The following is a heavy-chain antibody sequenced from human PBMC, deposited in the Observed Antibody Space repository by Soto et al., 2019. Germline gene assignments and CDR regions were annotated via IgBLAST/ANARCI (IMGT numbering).Heavy chain of an antibody. V-gene: IGHV4-61*01. J-gene: IGHJ5*02. CDR2: IYYSGTT. D-gene: IGHD3-9*01. CDR1: GGPLISGSDY. CDR3: ARAASPYFDLLSAFHP. Sequence: SAPLCVTCTVSGGPLISGSDYWSWIRQSPGQGLEWIVYIYYSGTTKYNPSLKSRVSISVDTSKNQFSLRLTSLSDAGPAVYYCARAASPYFDLLSAFHPWGQGTLVTVS.